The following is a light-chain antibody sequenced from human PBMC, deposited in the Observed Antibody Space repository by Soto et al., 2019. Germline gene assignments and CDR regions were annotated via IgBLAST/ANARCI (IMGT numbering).Light chain of an antibody. Sequence: DIKLTQSPSLLSASIGDRVTITCRASHDISTFLAWYQQKPGKAPKLLIYEASTLQSGVPSRFSGSGSGTEFTLTISGLLPEDFAAYHCQQLYTLPFTFGQGTRLEN. CDR2: EAS. CDR1: HDISTF. V-gene: IGKV1-9*01. J-gene: IGKJ5*01. CDR3: QQLYTLPFT.